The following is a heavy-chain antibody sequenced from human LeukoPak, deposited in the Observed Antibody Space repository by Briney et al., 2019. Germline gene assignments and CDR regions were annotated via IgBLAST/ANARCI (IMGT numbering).Heavy chain of an antibody. J-gene: IGHJ4*02. CDR3: AKDKSMVRELDY. V-gene: IGHV3-23*01. CDR1: GFTFSSYG. D-gene: IGHD3-10*01. Sequence: GGSLRLSCAASGFTFSSYGMHWVRQAPGKGLEWVSAISGSGGSTYYADSVKGRFTISRDNSKNTLYLQMNVLSSEATAVYYCAKDKSMVRELDYWGQGTLVTVSS. CDR2: ISGSGGST.